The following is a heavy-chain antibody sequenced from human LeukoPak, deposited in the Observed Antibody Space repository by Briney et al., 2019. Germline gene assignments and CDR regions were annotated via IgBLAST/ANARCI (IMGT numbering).Heavy chain of an antibody. CDR2: IYHSGCT. CDR3: ATGYSSTWYYFDY. V-gene: IGHV4-59*01. D-gene: IGHD6-13*01. Sequence: SETLSLTCTFSGDSISIYYWSWIRQPPGKGLEWIGYIYHSGCTNYNPSLKSRVTISADTSKDQFSLKLASVTAADTAVYYCATGYSSTWYYFDYWGQGTLVTVSS. J-gene: IGHJ4*02. CDR1: GDSISIYY.